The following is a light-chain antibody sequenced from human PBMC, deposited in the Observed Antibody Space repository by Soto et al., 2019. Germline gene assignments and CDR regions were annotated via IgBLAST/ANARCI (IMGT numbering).Light chain of an antibody. CDR1: KLGDKY. J-gene: IGLJ1*01. Sequence: SYELTQPPSVSVSPGQTASITCSGDKLGDKYACWYQQKPGQSPVLVIYQDSKRPSGIPERFSGSISGNTATLTISGTQAMDEADYYCQAWDSSTGVFGTGTKVTVL. CDR2: QDS. V-gene: IGLV3-1*01. CDR3: QAWDSSTGV.